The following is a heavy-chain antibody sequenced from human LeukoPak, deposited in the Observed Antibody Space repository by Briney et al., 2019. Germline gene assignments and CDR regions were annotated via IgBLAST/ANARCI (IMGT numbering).Heavy chain of an antibody. V-gene: IGHV3-9*01. J-gene: IGHJ4*02. CDR3: AKDQYPYSSGWFDY. D-gene: IGHD6-19*01. Sequence: PGRSLRLSCAASGFTFDDYAMHWVRHAPGKGLEWVSGISWNSGSIGYADSVKGRFTISRDNAKNSLYLQMNSLRAEDTALYYCAKDQYPYSSGWFDYWGQGTLVTVSS. CDR1: GFTFDDYA. CDR2: ISWNSGSI.